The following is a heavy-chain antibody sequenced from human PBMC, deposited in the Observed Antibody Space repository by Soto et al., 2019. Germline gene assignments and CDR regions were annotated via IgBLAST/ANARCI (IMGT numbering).Heavy chain of an antibody. V-gene: IGHV3-23*01. Sequence: GGSLRLSCAASGFTFRSYGMTWVRQAPGKGLEWVSFSSATGSGTYYADSVKGRFTISRDNSKNTLYLQMTSLRADDTAVYYCAKDRRAGGNYGFYSDFWGQGXLVTVYS. J-gene: IGHJ4*02. CDR1: GFTFRSYG. CDR2: SSATGSGT. CDR3: AKDRRAGGNYGFYSDF. D-gene: IGHD1-7*01.